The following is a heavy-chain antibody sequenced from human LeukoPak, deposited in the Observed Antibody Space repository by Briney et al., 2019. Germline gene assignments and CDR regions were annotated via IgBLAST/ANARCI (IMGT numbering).Heavy chain of an antibody. CDR3: ARAPRRGVMDV. J-gene: IGHJ6*03. Sequence: PGGSLRLSCAASGFSFSRHWMSWARQAPGKGLEWVANIKQDGSEKYYVDSVKGRFTISRDNAQNSLHLQMNSLRAEDTAVYYCARAPRRGVMDVWGKGTTVSLSS. CDR2: IKQDGSEK. D-gene: IGHD3-10*01. V-gene: IGHV3-7*01. CDR1: GFSFSRHW.